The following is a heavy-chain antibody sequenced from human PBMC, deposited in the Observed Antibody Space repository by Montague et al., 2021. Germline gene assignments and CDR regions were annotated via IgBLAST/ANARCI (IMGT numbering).Heavy chain of an antibody. D-gene: IGHD7-27*01. CDR2: MRSSGSP. V-gene: IGHV4-59*02. CDR1: GGSVNGYD. Sequence: SETLSLTCSVSGGSVNGYDWSWIRQPPGKGLEWIGYMRSSGSPNYNPSFKSRLAISIDRSRNPSSLELSFVTAADTAIYFCGRDYWGSIDYWGHGILVTVSS. J-gene: IGHJ4*01. CDR3: GRDYWGSIDY.